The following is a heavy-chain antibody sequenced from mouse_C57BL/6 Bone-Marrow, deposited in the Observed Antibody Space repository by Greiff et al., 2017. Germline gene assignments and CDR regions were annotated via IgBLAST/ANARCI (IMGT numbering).Heavy chain of an antibody. Sequence: EVQGVESGGGLVKPGGSLKLSCAASGFTFSSYAMSWVRQTPEKRLEWVATISGGGSYTYYPDNVKGRFTISRDNAKNNLYLQMSHLKSEDTAMYYCARRGLGTTVVEPFYWYFDGWGTGTTVTVSS. CDR1: GFTFSSYA. D-gene: IGHD1-1*01. V-gene: IGHV5-4*01. CDR2: ISGGGSYT. J-gene: IGHJ1*03. CDR3: ARRGLGTTVVEPFYWYFDG.